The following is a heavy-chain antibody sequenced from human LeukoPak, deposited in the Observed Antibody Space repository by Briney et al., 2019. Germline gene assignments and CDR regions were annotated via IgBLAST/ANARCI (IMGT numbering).Heavy chain of an antibody. Sequence: GGSLRLSCAASGFTFSSYSMNWVRQAPGKGLEWVSSISSSSSYIYYADSVKGRFTISRDNAKNSLYLQMNSLRAEDTAVYYCARDGSLIAAPTGAFDIWGQGTMVTVSS. CDR1: GFTFSSYS. D-gene: IGHD6-13*01. J-gene: IGHJ3*02. V-gene: IGHV3-21*01. CDR2: ISSSSSYI. CDR3: ARDGSLIAAPTGAFDI.